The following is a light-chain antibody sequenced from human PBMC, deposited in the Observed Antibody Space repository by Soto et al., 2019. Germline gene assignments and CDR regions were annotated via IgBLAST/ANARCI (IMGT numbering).Light chain of an antibody. J-gene: IGKJ1*01. CDR2: AAS. CDR1: QSISNY. Sequence: DIQITQSPSSLSASVGDRVTITCRASQSISNYLDWYQLKPGKAPKLLIYAASSLQSGVPSRFSGSGSGTDFTLTISSLQAEDFATYYCHQNYNVPPWTFGQGTKVEIK. CDR3: HQNYNVPPWT. V-gene: IGKV1-39*01.